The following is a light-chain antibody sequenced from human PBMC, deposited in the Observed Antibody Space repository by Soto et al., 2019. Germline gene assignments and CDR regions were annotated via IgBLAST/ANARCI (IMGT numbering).Light chain of an antibody. CDR3: QQYNSYSYT. J-gene: IGKJ2*01. CDR1: QSISSW. V-gene: IGKV1-5*03. CDR2: KAS. Sequence: DIQMTQSPSTLSASVGDRVTITCRASQSISSWLAWYQQKPGKAPKLLIYKASSLERGVQSRFSGSGSGTEFTLTISSLQPDDFATYYCQQYNSYSYTFGQGTKLEIK.